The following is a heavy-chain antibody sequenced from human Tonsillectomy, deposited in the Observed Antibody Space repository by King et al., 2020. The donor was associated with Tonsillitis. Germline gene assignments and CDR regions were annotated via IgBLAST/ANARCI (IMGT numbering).Heavy chain of an antibody. D-gene: IGHD6-13*01. Sequence: VQLVESGGGLVQPGGSLRLSCAASGFTFSYYAMSWVRQAPGKGLEWVSAISGSGYNTYYADSVRGRFTISRANSKNTLYLQMSSLRAEDTAVYYCARWGMGAAGTGWSFDYWGPGALVTVS. CDR2: ISGSGYNT. CDR3: ARWGMGAAGTGWSFDY. CDR1: GFTFSYYA. V-gene: IGHV3-23*04. J-gene: IGHJ4*02.